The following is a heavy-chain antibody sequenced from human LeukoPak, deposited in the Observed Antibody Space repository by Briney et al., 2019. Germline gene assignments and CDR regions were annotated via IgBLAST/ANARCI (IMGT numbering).Heavy chain of an antibody. CDR1: GYTFTSYD. J-gene: IGHJ6*03. V-gene: IGHV1-8*03. CDR2: MNPNSGNT. D-gene: IGHD6-6*01. Sequence: ASVKVSCKASGYTFTSYDINWVRQATGQGLEWMGWMNPNSGNTGYAQKFQGRVTITRNTSISTAYMELSSLRSEDTAVYYCARGREIAAPIYYMDVWGKGTTVTVSS. CDR3: ARGREIAAPIYYMDV.